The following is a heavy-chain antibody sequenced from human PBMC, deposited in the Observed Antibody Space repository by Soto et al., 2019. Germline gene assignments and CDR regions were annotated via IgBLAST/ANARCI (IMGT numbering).Heavy chain of an antibody. D-gene: IGHD3-22*01. CDR2: INHSGST. CDR1: GGSFSGYY. V-gene: IGHV4-34*01. Sequence: SETLSLTCAVYGGSFSGYYWSWIRQPPGKGLEWIGEINHSGSTNYNPSLKSRVTISVDTSKNQFSLKLSSVTAEDTAVYYCARDMGYYYDSSGYDYWGQGTLVTVSS. J-gene: IGHJ4*02. CDR3: ARDMGYYYDSSGYDY.